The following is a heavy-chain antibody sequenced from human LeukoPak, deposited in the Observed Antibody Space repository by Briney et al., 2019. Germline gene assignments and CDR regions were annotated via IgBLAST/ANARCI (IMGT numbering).Heavy chain of an antibody. V-gene: IGHV4-34*01. CDR2: INHSGST. J-gene: IGHJ4*02. CDR1: GGSFSGYY. Sequence: SETLSLTCAVYGGSFSGYYWSWIRQPPGKGLEWIGEINHSGSTNYNPSLKSRVTISVDTSKNQFSLKLSPVTAADTAVYYCATILGVTMVRGVTTVGDYWGQGTLVTVSS. CDR3: ATILGVTMVRGVTTVGDY. D-gene: IGHD3-10*01.